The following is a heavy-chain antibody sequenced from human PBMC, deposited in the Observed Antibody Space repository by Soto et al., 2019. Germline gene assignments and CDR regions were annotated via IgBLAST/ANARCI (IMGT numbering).Heavy chain of an antibody. CDR1: GFTFSSYS. CDR3: ARVVVVAASPFEYYGMDV. CDR2: ISSSSSYI. D-gene: IGHD2-15*01. V-gene: IGHV3-21*01. Sequence: PGGSLRLSCAASGFTFSSYSMNWVRQAPGKGLEWVSSISSSSSYIYYADSVKGRFTISRDNAKNSLYLQMNSLRAEDTAVYYCARVVVVAASPFEYYGMDVWGQGTKVTVYS. J-gene: IGHJ6*02.